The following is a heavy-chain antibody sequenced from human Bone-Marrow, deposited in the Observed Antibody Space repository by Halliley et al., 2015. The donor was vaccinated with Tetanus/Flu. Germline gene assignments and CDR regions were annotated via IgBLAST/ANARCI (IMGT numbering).Heavy chain of an antibody. CDR2: SYEGTEK. D-gene: IGHD3-22*01. V-gene: IGHV3-30*03. CDR3: ARDEHFDSLDPQGFFFDS. Sequence: SYEGTEKFYADSVKGRFTISRDNSKNTLFLQMNGPRPEDTATYYCARDEHFDSLDPQGFFFDSWGQGSLVTVSS. J-gene: IGHJ4*02.